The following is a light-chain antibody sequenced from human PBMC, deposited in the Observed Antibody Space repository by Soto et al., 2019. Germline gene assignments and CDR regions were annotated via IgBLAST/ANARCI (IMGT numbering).Light chain of an antibody. CDR1: SSDVGAYNY. CDR2: EVT. Sequence: QSALTQPPSASGSPGQSVTISCTGTSSDVGAYNYVSWYQQHAGKAPKLVIYEVTKRPSGVPDRFSGSKSANTASLTVSGLQAEDEADYYCSSYSSAIAFVFGTGTKLTV. CDR3: SSYSSAIAFV. J-gene: IGLJ1*01. V-gene: IGLV2-8*01.